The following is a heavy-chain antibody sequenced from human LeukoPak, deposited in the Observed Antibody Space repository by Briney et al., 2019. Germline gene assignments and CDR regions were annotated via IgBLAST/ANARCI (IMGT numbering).Heavy chain of an antibody. D-gene: IGHD3-10*01. J-gene: IGHJ4*02. CDR1: GYIFTNYY. CDR2: INPSGGSK. V-gene: IGHV1-46*01. Sequence: ASVKVSCKASGYIFTNYYMHWVRQAPGQVLEWMGTINPSGGSKTYAQKFQGRVTMTRDTSTSTVYMELSSLRSEDTAVYYCARDHGSAYYRAPRHWGQGTLVTVSS. CDR3: ARDHGSAYYRAPRH.